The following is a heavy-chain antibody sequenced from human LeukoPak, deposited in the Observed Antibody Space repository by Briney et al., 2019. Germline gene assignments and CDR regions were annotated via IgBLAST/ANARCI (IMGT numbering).Heavy chain of an antibody. J-gene: IGHJ5*02. V-gene: IGHV3-7*01. D-gene: IGHD6-19*01. CDR2: IKQDGSEK. CDR1: EFTISDYT. Sequence: PGGSLRLSCAASEFTISDYTMNWVRQAPGKGLEWVANIKQDGSEKYYVDSVKGRFTISRDNAKNSLYLQMNSLRAEDTAVYYCARDPDSSGWYGWFDPWGQGTLVTVSS. CDR3: ARDPDSSGWYGWFDP.